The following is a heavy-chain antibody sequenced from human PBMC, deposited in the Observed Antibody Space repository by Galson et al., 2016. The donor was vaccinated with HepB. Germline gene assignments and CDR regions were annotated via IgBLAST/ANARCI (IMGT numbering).Heavy chain of an antibody. CDR3: AKDIQMGVPAAFDY. D-gene: IGHD2-2*01. CDR1: GFSFTSSA. Sequence: SLRLSCAASGFSFTSSAMSWVRQAPGKGLEWVSAISASGGSTYYADSVKGRFTVSRDNSKNTLYLQMNSLRAEDTAVYYCAKDIQMGVPAAFDYWGQGTLVTVSS. J-gene: IGHJ4*02. V-gene: IGHV3-23*01. CDR2: ISASGGST.